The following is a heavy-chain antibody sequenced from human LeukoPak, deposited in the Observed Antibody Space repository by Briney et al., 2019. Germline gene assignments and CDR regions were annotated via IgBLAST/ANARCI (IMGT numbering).Heavy chain of an antibody. CDR2: ISGSGGST. J-gene: IGHJ4*02. CDR3: AVSSYYYDSSGYVSFDY. D-gene: IGHD3-22*01. Sequence: GGSLRLSCAASGFIFSSYVMSWVRQAPGKGLEWVSAISGSGGSTYYADSVKGRFTISRDNSKNTLYLQVNSLRAEDTAVYYCAVSSYYYDSSGYVSFDYWGQGTLVTVSS. V-gene: IGHV3-23*01. CDR1: GFIFSSYV.